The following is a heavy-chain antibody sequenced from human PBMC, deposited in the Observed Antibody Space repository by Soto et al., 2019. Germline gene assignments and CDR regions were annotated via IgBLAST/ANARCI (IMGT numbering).Heavy chain of an antibody. CDR2: ISGSGGAA. CDR1: GFTLSSYD. D-gene: IGHD2-15*01. J-gene: IGHJ4*02. V-gene: IGHV3-23*01. Sequence: EVQLLESGGGLVQPGGSLRLSCAASGFTLSSYDMSWVRQAPGKGLEGVSAISGSGGAAYYAVSVKGQFTISRDNSKNTLYLQMNILRAEDTALYYCPTVPLGYCSGGSCYSPGYWGQGTLVTVSS. CDR3: PTVPLGYCSGGSCYSPGY.